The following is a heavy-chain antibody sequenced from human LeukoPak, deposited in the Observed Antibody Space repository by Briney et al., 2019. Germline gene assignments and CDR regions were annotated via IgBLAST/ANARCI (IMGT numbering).Heavy chain of an antibody. D-gene: IGHD3-10*01. CDR3: ASLGVGMVRGLLGY. J-gene: IGHJ4*02. CDR2: INPYSGGT. V-gene: IGHV1-2*02. Sequence: ASVKVSCKASGYSFTGYYMHWVRQAPGQGLEWMGWINPYSGGTNYAQKFQGRVTMTRDTSISTAYMELSRLRSDDTAVYYCASLGVGMVRGLLGYWGQGTLVTVSS. CDR1: GYSFTGYY.